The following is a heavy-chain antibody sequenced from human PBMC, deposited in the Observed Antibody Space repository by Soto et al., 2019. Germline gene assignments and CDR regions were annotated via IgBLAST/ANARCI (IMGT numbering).Heavy chain of an antibody. J-gene: IGHJ5*02. Sequence: PSETLSLTCTVSGGSISSGGYYWSWISQHPGKGLEWIGYIYYSGSTYYNPSLKSRVTISVDTSKNQFSLKLSSVTAADTAVYYCARTLGVVVVAATKRAWFDPWGQGTLVTVSS. D-gene: IGHD2-15*01. CDR1: GGSISSGGYY. V-gene: IGHV4-31*03. CDR2: IYYSGST. CDR3: ARTLGVVVVAATKRAWFDP.